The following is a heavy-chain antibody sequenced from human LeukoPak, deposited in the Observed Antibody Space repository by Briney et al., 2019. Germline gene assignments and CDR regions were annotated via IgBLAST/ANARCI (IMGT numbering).Heavy chain of an antibody. CDR3: ARELCMYSSSLNPGYYYYYGMDV. CDR1: GGSFSGYY. D-gene: IGHD6-6*01. J-gene: IGHJ6*02. Sequence: SETLSLTCAVYGGSFSGYYWSWIRQPPGKGLEWIGEINHSGSTNYNPSLKSRVTISVDTSKNQFSLKLSSVTAADTAVYYCARELCMYSSSLNPGYYYYYGMDVWGQGTTVTVSS. V-gene: IGHV4-34*01. CDR2: INHSGST.